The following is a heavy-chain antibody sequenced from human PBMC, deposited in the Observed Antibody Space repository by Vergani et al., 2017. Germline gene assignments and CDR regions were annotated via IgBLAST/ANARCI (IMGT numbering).Heavy chain of an antibody. CDR1: GFTFGDHG. J-gene: IGHJ6*03. CDR2: ISYDGTNK. Sequence: QVQLVESGGGVVQPGRSLRLSCAASGFTFGDHGIHWVRRAPGKGLEWVALISYDGTNKYYTNSVRGRFTISRDNSKSTLFLQMNSLRVEDMAVYYCARDRGDWRYSRYFYNYYMDVWGKGTTVTASS. CDR3: ARDRGDWRYSRYFYNYYMDV. V-gene: IGHV3-30-3*01. D-gene: IGHD2-8*02.